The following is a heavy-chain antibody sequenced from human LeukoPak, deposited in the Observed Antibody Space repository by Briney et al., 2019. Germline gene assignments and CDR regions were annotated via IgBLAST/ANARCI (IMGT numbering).Heavy chain of an antibody. J-gene: IGHJ6*02. CDR2: MNPNSGNT. CDR1: GYTFTSYD. Sequence: ASVKVSSKASGYTFTSYDINWVRQATGQGLEWMGWMNPNSGNTGYAQKFQGRVTMTRNTSISTAYMELSSLRSEDTAAYYRARAYYDFWSGGYYYYGMDVWGQGTTVTVSS. CDR3: ARAYYDFWSGGYYYYGMDV. V-gene: IGHV1-8*01. D-gene: IGHD3-3*01.